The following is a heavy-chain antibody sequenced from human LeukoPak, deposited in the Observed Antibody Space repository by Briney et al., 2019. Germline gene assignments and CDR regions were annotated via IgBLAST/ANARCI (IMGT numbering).Heavy chain of an antibody. CDR1: GGSISSSSYY. J-gene: IGHJ4*02. D-gene: IGHD6-13*01. CDR3: ARQALQYSSSRIDY. CDR2: IYYSGST. V-gene: IGHV4-39*01. Sequence: SETLSLTCTVSGGSISSSSYYWGWIRQPPGKGLEWIGSIYYSGSTYYNPSLKSRVTISVGTSKNQFSLKLSSVTAADTAVYYCARQALQYSSSRIDYWGQGTLVTVSS.